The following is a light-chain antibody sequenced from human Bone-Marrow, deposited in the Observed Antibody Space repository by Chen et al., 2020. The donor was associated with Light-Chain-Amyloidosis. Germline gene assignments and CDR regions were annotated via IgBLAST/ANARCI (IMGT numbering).Light chain of an antibody. V-gene: IGLV3-21*04. CDR1: NIGIKS. CDR2: YNN. CDR3: QVWDGDSDHHVV. J-gene: IGLJ2*01. Sequence: SYVLTQPPSVSVAPGETARVTCGANNIGIKSVHWYQQKPGQAPVLVIYYNNDRPSGIPERFSGSNSGTTATLTISRVEAGDEADYYCQVWDGDSDHHVVFGRGTMLTVL.